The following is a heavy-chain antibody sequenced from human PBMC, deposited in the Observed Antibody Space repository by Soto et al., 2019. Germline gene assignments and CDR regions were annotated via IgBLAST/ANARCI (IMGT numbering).Heavy chain of an antibody. Sequence: SETLSLTCTVSGGSISSGDYYWSWIRQPPGKGLEWIGYIYYSGSTYYNPSLKSRVTISVDTSKNQFSLKLSSVTAADTAVYYCASLSLYDFWSGMDVWGQGTTVTAP. J-gene: IGHJ6*02. CDR2: IYYSGST. D-gene: IGHD3-3*01. CDR3: ASLSLYDFWSGMDV. V-gene: IGHV4-30-4*01. CDR1: GGSISSGDYY.